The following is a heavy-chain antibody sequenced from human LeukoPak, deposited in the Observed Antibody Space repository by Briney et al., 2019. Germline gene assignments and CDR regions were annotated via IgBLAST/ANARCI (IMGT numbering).Heavy chain of an antibody. D-gene: IGHD4-17*01. CDR3: AKDLIYGDYEAYAFDI. CDR1: GFTFDDYA. CDR2: ISWNSGSI. J-gene: IGHJ3*02. Sequence: PGGSLRLSCAASGFTFDDYAMHWVRQAPGKGLEWVSGISWNSGSIGYADSVKGRFTISRDNAKNSLYLQMNSLRAEDTALYYCAKDLIYGDYEAYAFDIWGQGTMVTVSS. V-gene: IGHV3-9*01.